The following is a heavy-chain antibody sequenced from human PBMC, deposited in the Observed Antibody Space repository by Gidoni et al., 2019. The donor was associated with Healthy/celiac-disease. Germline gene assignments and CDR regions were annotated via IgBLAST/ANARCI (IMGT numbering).Heavy chain of an antibody. J-gene: IGHJ5*02. Sequence: QVQLVQSGAEVKKPGASVKVSCKAPGSTFTGYYMHWVRQAPGQGLEWMGWINTNSGGTNYEQKFQGRVTRTRDTSISTAHMELSRLRSDDTAVYYCARGRYGDLNSGPWGQGTLVTVSS. CDR3: ARGRYGDLNSGP. CDR1: GSTFTGYY. D-gene: IGHD4-17*01. V-gene: IGHV1-2*02. CDR2: INTNSGGT.